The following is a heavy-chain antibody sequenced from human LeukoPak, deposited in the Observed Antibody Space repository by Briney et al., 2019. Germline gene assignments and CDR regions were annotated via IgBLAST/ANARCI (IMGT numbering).Heavy chain of an antibody. D-gene: IGHD5-24*01. CDR1: GVTVSNNF. CDR2: IYSGGDT. Sequence: LTGGSLRLSCAASGVTVSNNFMLWVRQAPGKGLEWVSLIYSGGDTHYADSVKGRFTISRDNSKNTLYLQMNNLRAEDTAVYYCARDPPAVAINTYGGGQGTLVTVSS. CDR3: ARDPPAVAINTYG. J-gene: IGHJ4*02. V-gene: IGHV3-66*01.